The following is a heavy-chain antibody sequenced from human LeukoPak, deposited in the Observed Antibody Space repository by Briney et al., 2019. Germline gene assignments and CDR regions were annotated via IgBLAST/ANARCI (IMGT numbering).Heavy chain of an antibody. CDR1: GGSISTYY. Sequence: PSETLSLTCTVSGGSISTYYWTWIRQSGGKGLEWIGRIYTSGSTNYNPSLKSRVTMSVDTSNNQFSLKLSSVTAADTAVYYCAREVAVAGTWDYWGQGTLVTVSS. V-gene: IGHV4-4*07. CDR2: IYTSGST. D-gene: IGHD6-19*01. CDR3: AREVAVAGTWDY. J-gene: IGHJ4*02.